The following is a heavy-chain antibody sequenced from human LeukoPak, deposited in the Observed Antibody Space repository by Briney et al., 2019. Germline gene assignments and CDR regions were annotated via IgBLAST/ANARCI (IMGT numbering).Heavy chain of an antibody. Sequence: GGSLRLSCAASGFTFSSYSMNWVRQAPGKGLEWVSSISSSISYIYYADSVKGRFTISRDNAKNSLYLQMNSLRAEDTAVYYCARYCSGGSCTSYYYYGMDVWGQGTTVTVSS. V-gene: IGHV3-21*01. J-gene: IGHJ6*02. CDR1: GFTFSSYS. CDR3: ARYCSGGSCTSYYYYGMDV. D-gene: IGHD2-15*01. CDR2: ISSSISYI.